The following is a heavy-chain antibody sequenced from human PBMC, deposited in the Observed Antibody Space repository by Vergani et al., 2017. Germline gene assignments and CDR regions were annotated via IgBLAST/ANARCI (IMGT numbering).Heavy chain of an antibody. CDR3: ARAIVVSLACDY. CDR1: GGSFSGYY. Sequence: QVQLQQWGAGLLKPSETLSLTCAVYGGSFSGYYWSWIRQPPGKGLEWIGEINHSGSTNYNLSLKSRVTISVDTSKNQFSLKLSSVTDADKAVYYCARAIVVSLACDYWGQGTLVTVSS. V-gene: IGHV4-34*01. CDR2: INHSGST. D-gene: IGHD2-2*01. J-gene: IGHJ4*02.